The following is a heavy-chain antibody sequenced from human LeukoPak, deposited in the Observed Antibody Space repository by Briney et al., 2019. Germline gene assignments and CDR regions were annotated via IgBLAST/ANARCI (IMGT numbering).Heavy chain of an antibody. CDR1: GFSFSTYG. D-gene: IGHD1-26*01. V-gene: IGHV3-30*02. Sequence: GGSLRLSCAASGFSFSTYGMHWVRQAPGKGLEWLAFIQSDGRNKYYADSVKGRFTISRDNSKNTLFLQMNSLRAEDTAVYYCAKDELGATGYPFDYWGQGTLVTVSS. J-gene: IGHJ4*02. CDR3: AKDELGATGYPFDY. CDR2: IQSDGRNK.